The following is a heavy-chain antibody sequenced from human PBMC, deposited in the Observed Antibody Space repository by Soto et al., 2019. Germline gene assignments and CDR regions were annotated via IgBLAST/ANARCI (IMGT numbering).Heavy chain of an antibody. CDR1: GGSMNSGGYC. CDR2: ISYGGTT. V-gene: IGHV4-31*03. Sequence: LXESGPGLVKPSQTLSLTCTVSGGSMNSGGYCWNWIRQHPGEGLEWIGCISYGGTTSYNPSLKSRVTISVDTSKNQFSLKLSSVTAADTAVYYCSRGILVWGQGTLITVSS. D-gene: IGHD2-15*01. CDR3: SRGILV. J-gene: IGHJ4*02.